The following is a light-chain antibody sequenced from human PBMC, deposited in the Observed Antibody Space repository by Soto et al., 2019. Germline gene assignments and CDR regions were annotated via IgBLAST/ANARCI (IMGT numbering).Light chain of an antibody. Sequence: DIQMTQSPSSVSASVGDRFTITCRASQGISSWLAWYQQKPGKAPKLLIYAASSLQSGGPSRFSGSGSGTDFTLTIRSLQPEDFATYYCQQSYRTPITLGQGTRLEIK. CDR1: QGISSW. CDR2: AAS. CDR3: QQSYRTPIT. V-gene: IGKV1-12*01. J-gene: IGKJ5*01.